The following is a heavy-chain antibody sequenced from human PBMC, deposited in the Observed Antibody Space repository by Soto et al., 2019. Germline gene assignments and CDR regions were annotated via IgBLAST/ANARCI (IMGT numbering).Heavy chain of an antibody. CDR1: GIPVSSNY. CDR2: LHSGGDT. Sequence: EVQLVESGGGLVQPGGSLRLSCVASGIPVSSNYMTWVRQAPGKGLEWVSVLHSGGDTYYANSVKGRFTISRHDPTNTLFLQMNSLTAEDTAVYYCARDGPSYYASRMDVWGQGTTVTVSS. CDR3: ARDGPSYYASRMDV. V-gene: IGHV3-53*04. D-gene: IGHD3-10*01. J-gene: IGHJ6*02.